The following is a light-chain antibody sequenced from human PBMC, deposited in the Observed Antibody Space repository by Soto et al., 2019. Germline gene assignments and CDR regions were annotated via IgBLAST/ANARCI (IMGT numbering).Light chain of an antibody. CDR3: QQYNSYSWT. CDR1: QSISSW. CDR2: DAS. Sequence: DIQMTQSPSTLSASVGARVTITCRASQSISSWLAWYQQKPGKAPKPLIYDASSLESGVPSRFSGSGSGTEITLTISSLQPDDFATYYCQQYNSYSWTFGQGTKVDIK. V-gene: IGKV1-5*01. J-gene: IGKJ1*01.